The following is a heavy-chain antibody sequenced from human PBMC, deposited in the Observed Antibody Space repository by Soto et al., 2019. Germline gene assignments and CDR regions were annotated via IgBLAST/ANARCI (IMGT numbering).Heavy chain of an antibody. Sequence: ASVKVSCKASGYTFTSYYMHWVRQAPGQGLEWMGIINPSGGSTSYAQKFRGRVTMTRDTSTSTVYMELSSLRAEDTAVYYCAKAGSGWYVSAVYWGQGTLVTAPQ. D-gene: IGHD6-19*01. CDR3: AKAGSGWYVSAVY. J-gene: IGHJ4*02. V-gene: IGHV1-46*01. CDR2: INPSGGST. CDR1: GYTFTSYY.